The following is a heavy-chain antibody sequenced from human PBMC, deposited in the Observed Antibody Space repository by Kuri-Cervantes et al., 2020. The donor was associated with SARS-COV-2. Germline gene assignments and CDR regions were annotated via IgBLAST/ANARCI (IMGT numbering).Heavy chain of an antibody. Sequence: SETLSLTCTGSGGTLSGHHWGWIRQPPGKGLEWIGSIYHSGCTYCNPSLKSRVTISVDTSKNQSSLKLSSVTAADTAVYYCARGRSDSSGLFSGRLSGARETFWGQGTLVTVSS. CDR2: IYHSGCT. J-gene: IGHJ4*02. CDR3: ARGRSDSSGLFSGRLSGARETF. D-gene: IGHD6-19*01. CDR1: GGTLSGHH. V-gene: IGHV4-38-2*02.